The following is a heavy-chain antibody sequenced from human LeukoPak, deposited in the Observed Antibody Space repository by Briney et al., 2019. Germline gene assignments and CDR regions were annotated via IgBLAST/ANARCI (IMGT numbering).Heavy chain of an antibody. D-gene: IGHD4-17*01. CDR1: GGSISSSSYY. J-gene: IGHJ4*02. CDR3: ASTTVRTGY. CDR2: IYYSGST. V-gene: IGHV4-39*07. Sequence: SETLSLTCTVSGGSISSSSYYWGWIRQPPGKGLEWIGSIYYSGSTYYNPSLKSRVTISVDTSKNQFSLKLSSVTAADTAVYYCASTTVRTGYWGQGTLVTVSS.